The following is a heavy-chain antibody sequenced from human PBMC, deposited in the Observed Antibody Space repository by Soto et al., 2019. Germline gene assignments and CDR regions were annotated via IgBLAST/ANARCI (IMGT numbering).Heavy chain of an antibody. CDR2: ISWNSGSI. CDR1: GFTFDDYA. Sequence: PGGSLRLSCAASGFTFDDYAMHWVRQAPGKGLEWVSGISWNSGSIGYADSVKGRFTISRDNAKRSLYLQMNSLRAEDTALYYCAKDLLSYDSSGYAAGFDYWGLGILVTVSS. V-gene: IGHV3-9*01. J-gene: IGHJ4*02. CDR3: AKDLLSYDSSGYAAGFDY. D-gene: IGHD3-22*01.